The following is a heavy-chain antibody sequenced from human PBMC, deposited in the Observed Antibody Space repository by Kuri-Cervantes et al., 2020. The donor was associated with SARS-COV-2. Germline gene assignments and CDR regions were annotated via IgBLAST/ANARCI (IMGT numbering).Heavy chain of an antibody. CDR1: GGTFSSYA. D-gene: IGHD4-11*01. CDR3: ATHGDPSAYSNYGAARWYYGMDV. CDR2: IIPIFGTA. J-gene: IGHJ6*02. Sequence: SVKVSCKASGGTFSSYAISWVRQAPGQGLEWMGGIIPIFGTANYAQKFQGRVTITADKSTSTAYMELSSLRSEDTAVYYCATHGDPSAYSNYGAARWYYGMDVWGQGTTVTVYS. V-gene: IGHV1-69*06.